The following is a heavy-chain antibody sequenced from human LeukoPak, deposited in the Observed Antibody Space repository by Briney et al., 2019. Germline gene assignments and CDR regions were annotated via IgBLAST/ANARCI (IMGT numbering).Heavy chain of an antibody. CDR1: GGSISSRTYY. J-gene: IGHJ6*03. D-gene: IGHD2-15*01. Sequence: PSETLSLTCTVSGGSISSRTYYGGWIRQPPGKGLEWIGSIYYSGSTYYNPSLKSRVTISVDTSKNEFSLKLSSVTVADTAVYYCAREGVVALRGDYYYYMDVWGKGTTVTISS. CDR2: IYYSGST. V-gene: IGHV4-39*07. CDR3: AREGVVALRGDYYYYMDV.